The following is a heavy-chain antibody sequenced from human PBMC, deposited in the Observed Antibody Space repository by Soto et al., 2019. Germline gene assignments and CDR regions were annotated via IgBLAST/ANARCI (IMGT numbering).Heavy chain of an antibody. CDR2: IWYDGSNK. D-gene: IGHD4-17*01. V-gene: IGHV3-33*01. CDR1: GFTFSSYG. J-gene: IGHJ6*02. CDR3: ARGINDYGDSPKNSYYYGLDV. Sequence: QVQLVESGGGVVQPGRSLRLSCAASGFTFSSYGMHWVRQAPGKGLEWVAVIWYDGSNKYYADSVKGRFTISRDNSKNTLYLQMTSQRAEDTAVYYCARGINDYGDSPKNSYYYGLDVWGQGTTVTVSS.